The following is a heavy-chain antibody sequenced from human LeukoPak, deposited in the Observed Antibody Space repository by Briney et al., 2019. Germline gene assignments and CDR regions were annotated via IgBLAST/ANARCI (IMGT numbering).Heavy chain of an antibody. CDR2: VHETGYA. CDR3: ARTVVTATIDGFQI. J-gene: IGHJ3*02. V-gene: IGHV4-38-2*02. Sequence: PSETLSLTCSVSGSSFRSGHYWGWIRQSSGEGLEWIGNVHETGYANYNPSPRSRVTISVDPSKSQFSLRLTSVTAADTAVYYCARTVVTATIDGFQIWGQGTMVTVSS. CDR1: GSSFRSGHY. D-gene: IGHD2-21*02.